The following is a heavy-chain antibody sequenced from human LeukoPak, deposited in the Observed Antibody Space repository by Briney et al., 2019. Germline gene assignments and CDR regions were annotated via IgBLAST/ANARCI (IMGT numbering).Heavy chain of an antibody. CDR1: GGSFSGYY. CDR3: ARGKGRVRGVMIFDP. J-gene: IGHJ5*02. V-gene: IGHV4-34*01. Sequence: PSETLSLTCAVYGGSFSGYYWSWIRQPPGKGLEWIGEINHSGSTNYNPSLKSRVTISVDTSKNQFSLKLSSVTAADTAVYYCARGKGRVRGVMIFDPWGQGTLVTVSS. D-gene: IGHD3-10*01. CDR2: INHSGST.